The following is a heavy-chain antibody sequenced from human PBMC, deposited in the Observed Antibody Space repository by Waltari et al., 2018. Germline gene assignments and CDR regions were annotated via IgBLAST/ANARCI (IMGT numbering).Heavy chain of an antibody. D-gene: IGHD4-17*01. Sequence: EVQLVESGGGLVQPGGSLRLSCAASGFTFSSYWMSWVRQAPGKGLEWVANIKQDGSEKYYVDSVKGRFTISRDNSKNTLYLQMNSLRAEDTAVYYCAKDTDYGDYYYYMDVWGKGTTVTISS. CDR1: GFTFSSYW. V-gene: IGHV3-7*01. CDR3: AKDTDYGDYYYYMDV. CDR2: IKQDGSEK. J-gene: IGHJ6*03.